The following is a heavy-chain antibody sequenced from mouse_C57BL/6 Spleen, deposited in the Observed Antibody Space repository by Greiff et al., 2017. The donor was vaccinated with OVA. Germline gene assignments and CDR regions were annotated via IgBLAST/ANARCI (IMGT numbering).Heavy chain of an antibody. V-gene: IGHV1-62-2*01. J-gene: IGHJ4*01. CDR1: GYTFTEYT. CDR2: FYPGSGSI. CDR3: ARHEGAYYSNYVDAMDY. D-gene: IGHD2-5*01. Sequence: VKLVESGAELVKPGASVKLSCKASGYTFTEYTIHWVKQRSGQGLEWIGWFYPGSGSIKYNEKFKDKATLTADKSSSTVYMELSRLTSEDSAVYFCARHEGAYYSNYVDAMDYWGQGTSVTVSS.